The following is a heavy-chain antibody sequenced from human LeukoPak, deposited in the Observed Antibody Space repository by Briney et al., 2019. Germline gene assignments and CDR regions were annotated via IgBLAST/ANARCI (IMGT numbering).Heavy chain of an antibody. V-gene: IGHV4-59*01. J-gene: IGHJ2*01. CDR1: GGSISGYY. CDR2: IYYSGST. CDR3: AIVGAKLTGVGWFFDL. Sequence: KPSETLSLTCTVSGGSISGYYWGWVRQPPGKALEWIGYIYYSGSTSYNPSLKSRVTVSVDTSKNQFSLNLSSVSAADTAVYYCAIVGAKLTGVGWFFDLWGRGTLVTVSS. D-gene: IGHD3-9*01.